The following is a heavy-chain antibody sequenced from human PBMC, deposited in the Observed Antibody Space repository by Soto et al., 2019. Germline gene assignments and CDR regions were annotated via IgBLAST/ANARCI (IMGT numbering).Heavy chain of an antibody. CDR3: ARDQDICTGPGAFDI. D-gene: IGHD2-8*02. CDR1: AGTFSRYA. V-gene: IGHV1-69*01. CDR2: ITPIFGTA. J-gene: IGHJ3*02. Sequence: SVTVSCPASAGTFSRYAISWVRQAPGKGREWTGGITPIFGTANYPQKCQGRVTITADETTNTAYMELSSLRSEDTAVYFCARDQDICTGPGAFDIWGQGTMVTVSS.